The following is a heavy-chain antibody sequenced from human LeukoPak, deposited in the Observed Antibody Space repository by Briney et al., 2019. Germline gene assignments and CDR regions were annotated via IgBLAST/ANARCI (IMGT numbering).Heavy chain of an antibody. CDR3: ARVRGGSGPYYFDY. J-gene: IGHJ4*02. Sequence: SETLSLTCTGSGGSISSSSYYWGWIRQPPGKGLEWIGSIYYSGSTYYNPSLKSRVTISVDTSKNQFSLKLSSVTAADTAVYYCARVRGGSGPYYFDYWGQGTLVTVSS. CDR2: IYYSGST. D-gene: IGHD6-19*01. V-gene: IGHV4-39*07. CDR1: GGSISSSSYY.